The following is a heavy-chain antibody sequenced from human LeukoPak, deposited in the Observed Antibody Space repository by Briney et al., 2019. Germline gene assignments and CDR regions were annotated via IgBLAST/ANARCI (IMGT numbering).Heavy chain of an antibody. J-gene: IGHJ4*02. V-gene: IGHV3-23*01. CDR1: GFIFTSQA. CDR3: ARNAGLDN. D-gene: IGHD2-8*01. CDR2: ITGSGAST. Sequence: GGSLRLSCAASGFIFTSQAMNWVRQAPGKGLEWVATITGSGASTYYADSVKGRFTISRDNSKNTVDLQMLSLKVEDTALYYRARNAGLDNWGQGILVTVSS.